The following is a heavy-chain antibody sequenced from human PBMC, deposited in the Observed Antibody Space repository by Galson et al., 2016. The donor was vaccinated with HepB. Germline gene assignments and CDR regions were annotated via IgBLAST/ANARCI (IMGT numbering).Heavy chain of an antibody. CDR1: GGSISNSNSY. CDR2: IFYSGTTT. J-gene: IGHJ2*01. D-gene: IGHD4-23*01. CDR3: VRLRGNALRYFDL. V-gene: IGHV4-39*01. Sequence: SETLSLTCTVFGGSISNSNSYWGWIRQPPGKGLEWIGSIFYSGTTTDYNPSLKSRLTVSVDTSKNQFSLELTSVTAADTAVYWCVRLRGNALRYFDLWGRGTLVSVSS.